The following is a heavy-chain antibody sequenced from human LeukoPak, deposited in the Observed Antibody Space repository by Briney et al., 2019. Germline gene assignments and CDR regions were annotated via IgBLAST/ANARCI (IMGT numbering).Heavy chain of an antibody. V-gene: IGHV1-2*02. Sequence: ASVKVSCKASGYTFTGNYLDWVRQAPGQGLEWMGWIIPNSGVTNYAQKFQGRVTMTRDTSITTVYMELTRLSSDDTAVYYCATDQGGLDYWGEGTLVTVSS. D-gene: IGHD2-15*01. J-gene: IGHJ4*02. CDR1: GYTFTGNY. CDR3: ATDQGGLDY. CDR2: IIPNSGVT.